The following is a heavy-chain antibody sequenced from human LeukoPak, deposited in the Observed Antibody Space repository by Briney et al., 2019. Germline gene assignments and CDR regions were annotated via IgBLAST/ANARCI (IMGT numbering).Heavy chain of an antibody. CDR3: ATPLDYYDWSDSHQGGD. Sequence: PXXSLRLSCAASGFTFSRHWMTWVRQAPGKGLEWVANIKHDGSEKNYVDSVKGRFTISRDNAKNSLYLQMNSLRAEDTAVYYCATPLDYYDWSDSHQGGDWGQGTLVTVSS. V-gene: IGHV3-7*03. J-gene: IGHJ4*02. CDR2: IKHDGSEK. D-gene: IGHD3-22*01. CDR1: GFTFSRHW.